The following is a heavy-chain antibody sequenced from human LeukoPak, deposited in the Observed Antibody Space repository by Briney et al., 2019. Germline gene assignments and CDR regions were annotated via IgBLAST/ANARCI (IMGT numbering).Heavy chain of an antibody. CDR1: IFSFSTFG. J-gene: IGHJ4*02. V-gene: IGHV3-30*02. Sequence: GGSLRLSCAASIFSFSTFGFHWVRQAPGKGLEWVAFIPYDGSDKYYADSVKGRFTVSRDNSKNTLYLHMNSLRVEDTAVYYCARGIRSSSVRSSGWYVAVAPLRANYFDYWGQGTLVTVSS. CDR2: IPYDGSDK. CDR3: ARGIRSSSVRSSGWYVAVAPLRANYFDY. D-gene: IGHD6-19*01.